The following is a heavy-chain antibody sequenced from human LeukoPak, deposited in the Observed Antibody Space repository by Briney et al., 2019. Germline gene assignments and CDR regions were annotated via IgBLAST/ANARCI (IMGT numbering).Heavy chain of an antibody. V-gene: IGHV1-46*01. CDR1: GYTFTSYY. Sequence: ASVKVSCKASGYTFTSYYMHWVRQAPGQGLEWMGIINPRGGSTSYAQKFQGRVTMTRDTSTSTDYMELSSLRSEDTAVYYCARDAPLSDIVVVPAAHPYYSMDVWGKGPTVTVSS. J-gene: IGHJ6*03. CDR2: INPRGGST. D-gene: IGHD2-2*01. CDR3: ARDAPLSDIVVVPAAHPYYSMDV.